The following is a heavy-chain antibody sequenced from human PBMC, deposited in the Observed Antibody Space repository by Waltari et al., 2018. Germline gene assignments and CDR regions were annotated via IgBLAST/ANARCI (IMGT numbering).Heavy chain of an antibody. CDR2: INHSGEP. CDR1: GGSFSAYY. V-gene: IGHV4-34*01. D-gene: IGHD3-3*01. J-gene: IGHJ3*01. CDR3: ARLWATLRFLEWLTEVDRFDV. Sequence: QVQLQQWGPGLLKPSETLSLTCGIFGGSFSAYYWSWIRQSPGKGLEWIGEINHSGEPNYNPSLKSRLTISADTSKNHFSLKLTSVTAADTGVYFCARLWATLRFLEWLTEVDRFDVWGPGTMVTVSS.